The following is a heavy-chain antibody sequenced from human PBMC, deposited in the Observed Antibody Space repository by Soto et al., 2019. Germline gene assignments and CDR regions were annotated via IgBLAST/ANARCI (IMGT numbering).Heavy chain of an antibody. CDR2: IYYGGST. Sequence: PSETLSLTCTVSGGSISSGGYYWSWIRQHPGKGLEWIGYIYYGGSTYYNPSLKSRVTISVDTSKNQFSLKLSSVTAADTAVYYCARVGGYDGYFDYWGQGTLVTVSS. D-gene: IGHD5-12*01. CDR3: ARVGGYDGYFDY. V-gene: IGHV4-31*03. J-gene: IGHJ4*02. CDR1: GGSISSGGYY.